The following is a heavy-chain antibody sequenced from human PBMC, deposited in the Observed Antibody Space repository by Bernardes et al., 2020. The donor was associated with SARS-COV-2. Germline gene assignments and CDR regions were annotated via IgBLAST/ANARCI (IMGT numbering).Heavy chain of an antibody. Sequence: WASLRLTCAVYGGSFSGYYWSWIRQPPGKGLEWIGEINHSGSTNYNPSLKSRVTISVDTSKNQFSLQLSSVTAADTAVYYCARGRSRYSSSIFPSYYGMDVWGQGTTVTGSS. CDR2: INHSGST. CDR3: ARGRSRYSSSIFPSYYGMDV. J-gene: IGHJ6*02. D-gene: IGHD6-6*01. V-gene: IGHV4-34*01. CDR1: GGSFSGYY.